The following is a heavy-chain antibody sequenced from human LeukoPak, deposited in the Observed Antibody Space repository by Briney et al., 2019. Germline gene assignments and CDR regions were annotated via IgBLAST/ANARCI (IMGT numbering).Heavy chain of an antibody. D-gene: IGHD6-13*01. J-gene: IGHJ4*02. CDR3: AKEPSIAAADLDY. CDR1: GFTFSSYG. Sequence: AGGSLRLSCAASGFTFSSYGMHWVRQAPGKGLEWVAFIRYDGSNKYYADSVKGRFTISRDNSKNTLYLQMNSLRAEDTAVYYCAKEPSIAAADLDYWGQGTLVTVSS. V-gene: IGHV3-30*02. CDR2: IRYDGSNK.